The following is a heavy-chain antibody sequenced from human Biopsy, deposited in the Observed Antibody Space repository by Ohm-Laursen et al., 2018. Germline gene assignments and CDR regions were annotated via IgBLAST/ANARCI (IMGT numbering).Heavy chain of an antibody. V-gene: IGHV4-59*13. CDR2: ISYSGNT. CDR3: ARATNSTGGPYYYVYGMDV. CDR1: GDSISSGY. D-gene: IGHD2/OR15-2a*01. J-gene: IGHJ6*02. Sequence: SHTLSLTCTVSGDSISSGYWFWIARPPRTALEGIGYISYSGNTNSTPSLKSRATRSVDTSKNQFSLTLNSVTAANTAVYYWARATNSTGGPYYYVYGMDVWGQGTTVTVSS.